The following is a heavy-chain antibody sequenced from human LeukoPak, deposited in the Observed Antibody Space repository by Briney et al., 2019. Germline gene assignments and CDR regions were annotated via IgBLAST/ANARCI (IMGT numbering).Heavy chain of an antibody. CDR1: GGSISSSSYY. D-gene: IGHD3-22*01. J-gene: IGHJ4*02. V-gene: IGHV4-39*07. CDR3: ARDTPYYDSTRGSFDY. Sequence: PETLSLTCTVSGGSISSSSYYWGWIRQPPGKGLEWIGSIYYSGSTYYNPSLKSRVTISVDTSKNQFSLKLSSVTAADTAVYYCARDTPYYDSTRGSFDYWGQGTLVTVSS. CDR2: IYYSGST.